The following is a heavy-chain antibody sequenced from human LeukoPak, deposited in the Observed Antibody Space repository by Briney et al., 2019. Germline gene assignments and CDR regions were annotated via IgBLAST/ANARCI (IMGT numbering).Heavy chain of an antibody. D-gene: IGHD3-10*01. CDR1: GGSSSGYY. CDR2: INHSGST. J-gene: IGHJ4*02. CDR3: ARGKSYYNAIDY. Sequence: SETLSLTCAVYGGSSSGYYWSWIRQPPGKGLEWIGEINHSGSTNYNPSLKSRVTISVDTSKNQFSLKLSSVTAADTAVYYCARGKSYYNAIDYWGQGTLVTVSS. V-gene: IGHV4-34*01.